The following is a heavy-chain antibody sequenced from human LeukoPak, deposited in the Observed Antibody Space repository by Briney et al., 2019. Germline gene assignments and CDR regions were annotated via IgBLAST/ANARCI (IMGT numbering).Heavy chain of an antibody. V-gene: IGHV4-39*01. J-gene: IGHJ5*02. CDR2: IYYSGST. Sequence: SETLSLTCTVSGGSIGSSSYYWGWIRQPPGKGLEWIGSIYYSGSTYYNPSLKSRVTISVDTSKNQFSLKLSSVTAADTAVYYCARHLGDTAMAQVDWFDPWGQGTLVTASS. CDR3: ARHLGDTAMAQVDWFDP. D-gene: IGHD5-18*01. CDR1: GGSIGSSSYY.